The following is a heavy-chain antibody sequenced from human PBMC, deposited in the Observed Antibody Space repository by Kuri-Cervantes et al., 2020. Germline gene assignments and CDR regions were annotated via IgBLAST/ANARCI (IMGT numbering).Heavy chain of an antibody. Sequence: SVKVSCKASGGTFSSYAISWVRQAPGQGLEWMGGIIPIFGTANYAQKFQGRVTITADKSTSTAYMELSSLRSEDTALYYCAKNGDPTRGGADSWGQGTLVTVSS. V-gene: IGHV1-69*06. CDR1: GGTFSSYA. CDR2: IIPIFGTA. D-gene: IGHD4-17*01. J-gene: IGHJ4*02. CDR3: AKNGDPTRGGADS.